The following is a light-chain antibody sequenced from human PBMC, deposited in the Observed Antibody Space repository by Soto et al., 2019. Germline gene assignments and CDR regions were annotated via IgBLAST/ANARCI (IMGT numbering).Light chain of an antibody. CDR2: GIS. V-gene: IGKV3-20*01. Sequence: EVVLTQSPATLSVSPGDRATLSFRASQSVGRSYLAWYQQKPGQAPRLLISGISKRATGIPDRFSGGGSGTDFTLTISRLEPEDFALYICQQYDASPITFGQGTRLEIK. J-gene: IGKJ5*01. CDR3: QQYDASPIT. CDR1: QSVGRSY.